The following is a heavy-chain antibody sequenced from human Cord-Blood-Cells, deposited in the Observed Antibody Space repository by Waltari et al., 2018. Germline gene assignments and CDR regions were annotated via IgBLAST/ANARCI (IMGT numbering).Heavy chain of an antibody. Sequence: QVQLVQYGAEVKKPGASVKVSCKVSGYTPTDLSMHWVRQAPGKGLEWMGGFDPEDGETIYAQKFQGRVTMTEDTSTDTAYMELSSLRSEDTAVYYCATEGYSSGWYDYWGQGTLVTVSS. CDR3: ATEGYSSGWYDY. CDR1: GYTPTDLS. J-gene: IGHJ4*02. CDR2: FDPEDGET. D-gene: IGHD6-19*01. V-gene: IGHV1-24*01.